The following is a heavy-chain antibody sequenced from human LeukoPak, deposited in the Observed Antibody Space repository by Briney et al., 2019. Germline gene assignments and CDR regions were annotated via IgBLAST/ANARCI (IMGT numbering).Heavy chain of an antibody. J-gene: IGHJ4*02. CDR3: ARGVYYNILTGYRSRNLGFDY. CDR1: GFTFSSYG. CDR2: IRYDGTNK. V-gene: IGHV3-30*02. Sequence: GGSLRLSCAASGFTFSSYGMHWVRQAPGKGLEWVAFIRYDGTNKYCADSVKGRFSMSRDNSKNTLYLQMNSLRVEDTAVYYCARGVYYNILTGYRSRNLGFDYWGQGTLVTVSS. D-gene: IGHD3-9*01.